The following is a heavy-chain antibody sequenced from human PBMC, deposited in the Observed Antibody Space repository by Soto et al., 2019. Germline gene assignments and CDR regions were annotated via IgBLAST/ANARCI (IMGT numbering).Heavy chain of an antibody. J-gene: IGHJ6*02. Sequence: SETLSLTCTVSGGSISSRSYYWGWIRQPPGKGLEWIGSIYYSGSTYYNPSLKSRVTISVDTSKNQFSLKLSSVTAADTAVYYCARDFVVGGPTINYYYGMDVWGQGNTVT. D-gene: IGHD1-26*01. CDR1: GGSISSRSYY. CDR3: ARDFVVGGPTINYYYGMDV. V-gene: IGHV4-39*02. CDR2: IYYSGST.